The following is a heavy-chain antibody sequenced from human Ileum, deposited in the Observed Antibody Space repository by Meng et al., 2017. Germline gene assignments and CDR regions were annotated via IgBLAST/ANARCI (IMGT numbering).Heavy chain of an antibody. CDR2: INHSGST. V-gene: IGHV4-34*01. Sequence: SETLSLTCGVNGGSFSGYYWSWIRQSPEKGLEWIGEINHSGSTYYNPSLKSRVTISVDTSKNQFSLKVTSVTAADTAVYYCARGLKGPPLSIWGQGTVVTVSS. CDR3: ARGLKGPPLSI. CDR1: GGSFSGYY. J-gene: IGHJ3*02.